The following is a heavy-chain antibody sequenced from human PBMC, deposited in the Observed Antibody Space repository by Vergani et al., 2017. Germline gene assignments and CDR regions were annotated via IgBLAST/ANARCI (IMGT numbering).Heavy chain of an antibody. V-gene: IGHV3-48*03. D-gene: IGHD3-10*01. CDR3: ARDLGYGSGSYSDWFDP. CDR2: ISSSGSTI. CDR1: GFTFSSYE. Sequence: EVQLVESGGGLVQPGGSLRLSCAASGFTFSSYEMNWVRQAPGKGLEWVSYISSSGSTIYYADFVKGRFTISRDNAKNSLYLQMNSLRAEDAAVYYCARDLGYGSGSYSDWFDPWGQGTLVTVSS. J-gene: IGHJ5*02.